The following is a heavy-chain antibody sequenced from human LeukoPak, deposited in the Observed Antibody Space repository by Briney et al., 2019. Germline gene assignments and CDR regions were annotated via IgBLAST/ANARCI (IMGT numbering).Heavy chain of an antibody. Sequence: GGSLRLTCAASGFTFSKYWKLWVRQAPGKGLESVSRINTDGTVTTYADSVKGRFTVSRDNADNTMFLQMNSVRDEDTAVYDCATKQWLAPPPDSWGQGTPVTVSS. CDR2: INTDGTVT. J-gene: IGHJ4*02. CDR3: ATKQWLAPPPDS. D-gene: IGHD6-19*01. CDR1: GFTFSKYW. V-gene: IGHV3-74*01.